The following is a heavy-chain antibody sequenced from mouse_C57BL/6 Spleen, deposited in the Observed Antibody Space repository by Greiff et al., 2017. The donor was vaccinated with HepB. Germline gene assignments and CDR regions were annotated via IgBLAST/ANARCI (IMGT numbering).Heavy chain of an antibody. D-gene: IGHD1-1*01. CDR2: ISSGGSYT. CDR3: ARHYYGSSYWDYFDY. J-gene: IGHJ2*01. CDR1: GFTFSSYG. V-gene: IGHV5-6*01. Sequence: EVKLVESGGDLVKPGGSLKLSCAASGFTFSSYGMSWVRQTPDKRLEWVATISSGGSYTYYPDSVKGRFTISRDNANNTLYLQMSSLKSEDTAMYYCARHYYGSSYWDYFDYWGQGTTLTVSS.